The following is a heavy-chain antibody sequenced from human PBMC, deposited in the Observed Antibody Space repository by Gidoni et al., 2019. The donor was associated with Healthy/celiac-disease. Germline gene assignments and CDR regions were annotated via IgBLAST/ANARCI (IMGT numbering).Heavy chain of an antibody. V-gene: IGHV4-34*01. Sequence: QVQLQQWGAGLLKPSETLSLTCAVYGGSFSGYYWSWIRQPPGKGLEWIGEINHSGSTNYNPSLKSRVTISVDTSKNQFSLKLSSVTAADTAVYYCARVFPPRSGWYSWFDPWGQGTLVTVSS. J-gene: IGHJ5*02. CDR2: INHSGST. D-gene: IGHD6-19*01. CDR3: ARVFPPRSGWYSWFDP. CDR1: GGSFSGYY.